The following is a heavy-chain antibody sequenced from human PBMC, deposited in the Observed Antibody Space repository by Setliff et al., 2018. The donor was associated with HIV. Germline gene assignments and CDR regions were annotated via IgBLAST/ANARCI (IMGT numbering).Heavy chain of an antibody. CDR2: IRSKAYGGTT. V-gene: IGHV3-49*04. J-gene: IGHJ4*02. Sequence: LSLSCTASGFTFGDHAMIWVRQAPGKGPEWVGFIRSKAYGGTTEYAASVKGRFTVSRDDSKSIAYLQMNSLKTEDTAVYYCTGDRGGYSGYAPDYRGQGTLVTVSS. CDR3: TGDRGGYSGYAPDY. D-gene: IGHD5-12*01. CDR1: GFTFGDHA.